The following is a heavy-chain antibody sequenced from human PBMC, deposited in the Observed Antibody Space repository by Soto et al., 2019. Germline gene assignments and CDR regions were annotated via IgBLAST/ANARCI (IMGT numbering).Heavy chain of an antibody. CDR2: IYPGDSDT. CDR3: ARPSTDYYYGMDV. Sequence: GESLKISCKGSGYSFTSYWIGWVRQMPGKGLEWMGIIYPGDSDTRYSPSFQGQVTISADKSISTAYPQWSSLKASDTAMYYCARPSTDYYYGMDVWGQGTTVTVSS. V-gene: IGHV5-51*01. CDR1: GYSFTSYW. J-gene: IGHJ6*02. D-gene: IGHD2-2*01.